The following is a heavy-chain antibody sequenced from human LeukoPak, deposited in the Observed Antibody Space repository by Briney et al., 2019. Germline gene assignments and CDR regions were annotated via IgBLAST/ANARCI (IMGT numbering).Heavy chain of an antibody. V-gene: IGHV1-58*02. Sequence: PGTSVKVSCKASGFTFTSSTMQWVRQARGQRLEWIGWIVVGSGNTHCAQKFQERVTITRDMSTSTAYMELSSLRSEDTAVYYCAAVRSSYYYYGVDVWGQGTTVTVSS. D-gene: IGHD6-6*01. CDR2: IVVGSGNT. J-gene: IGHJ6*02. CDR3: AAVRSSYYYYGVDV. CDR1: GFTFTSST.